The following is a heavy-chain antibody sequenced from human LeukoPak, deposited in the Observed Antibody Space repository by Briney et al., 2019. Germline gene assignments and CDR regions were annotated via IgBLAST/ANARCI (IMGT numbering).Heavy chain of an antibody. J-gene: IGHJ4*02. D-gene: IGHD6-6*01. V-gene: IGHV4-39*07. CDR3: ARRYSSSSGVDY. Sequence: SETLSLTCTVSGGSISSSSYYWGWIRQPPGKGLEWIGSIYYSGSTYYNPSLKSRVTISVDTSKNQFYLKLSSVTAADTAVYYCARRYSSSSGVDYWGQGTLVTVSS. CDR2: IYYSGST. CDR1: GGSISSSSYY.